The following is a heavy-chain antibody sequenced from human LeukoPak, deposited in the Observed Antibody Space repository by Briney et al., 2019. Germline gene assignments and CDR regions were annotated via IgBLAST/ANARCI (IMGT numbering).Heavy chain of an antibody. J-gene: IGHJ4*02. D-gene: IGHD3-22*01. CDR3: ARLRNRYDTSGYYPFDY. Sequence: SETLSLTCTVSGGSIGGYYWSWIRQPPGKGLEWIGYIYYSGCTNYNPSLKSRVTISVNTSKNQFSLKLSSVTAADTAVYYCARLRNRYDTSGYYPFDYWGQGTLVTVSS. V-gene: IGHV4-59*08. CDR2: IYYSGCT. CDR1: GGSIGGYY.